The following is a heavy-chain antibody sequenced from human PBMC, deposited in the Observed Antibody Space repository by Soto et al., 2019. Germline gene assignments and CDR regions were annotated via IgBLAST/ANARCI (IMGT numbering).Heavy chain of an antibody. CDR3: ARVERYFDWLLRAYYYHGMDV. D-gene: IGHD3-9*01. J-gene: IGHJ6*02. CDR1: GFTFSSYW. CDR2: INSDGSST. V-gene: IGHV3-74*01. Sequence: PGGSLRLSCAASGFTFSSYWMHWVRQAPGKGLVWVSRINSDGSSTSYADSVKGRFTISRDKAKNTLYLQMNSLRAEDTAVYYCARVERYFDWLLRAYYYHGMDVWGQGTTVTVSS.